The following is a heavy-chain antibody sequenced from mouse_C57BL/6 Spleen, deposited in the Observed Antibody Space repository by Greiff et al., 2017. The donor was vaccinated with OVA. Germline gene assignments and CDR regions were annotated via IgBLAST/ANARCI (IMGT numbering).Heavy chain of an antibody. D-gene: IGHD2-2*01. CDR1: GYSITSGYY. CDR3: AGVNYYYAMDD. CDR2: ISYDGSN. J-gene: IGHJ4*01. V-gene: IGHV3-6*01. Sequence: EVQLVESGPGLVKPSQSLSLTCSVTGYSITSGYYWNWIRQFPGNKLEWMGYISYDGSNNYNPTLKNQISITRDTSTNQFFLKLNSVTTEDTATYYCAGVNYYYAMDDWGQGTSVTVSS.